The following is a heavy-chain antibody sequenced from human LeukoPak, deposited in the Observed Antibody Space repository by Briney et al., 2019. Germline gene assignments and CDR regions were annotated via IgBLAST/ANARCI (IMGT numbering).Heavy chain of an antibody. D-gene: IGHD3-10*01. J-gene: IGHJ6*03. CDR3: TLNYGSGSYADFFYYMDV. CDR1: GFTFSGSG. V-gene: IGHV3-73*01. Sequence: GGSLRLSCAASGFTFSGSGIHWVRQGSGKGLEWVGRIRTKPHNYATSYAASVNGRFTISRDDSKNTAYLQMNSLKTEDTAMYYCTLNYGSGSYADFFYYMDVWGKGTTVTVSS. CDR2: IRTKPHNYAT.